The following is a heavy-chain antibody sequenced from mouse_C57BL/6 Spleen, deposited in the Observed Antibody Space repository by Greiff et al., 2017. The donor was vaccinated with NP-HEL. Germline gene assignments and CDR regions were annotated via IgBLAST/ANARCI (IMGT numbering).Heavy chain of an antibody. V-gene: IGHV1-15*01. Sequence: VQLQESGAELVRPGASVTLSCKASGYTFTDYEMHWVKQTPVHGLEWIGAIDPATGGTAYNQKFKGKAILTADKSSSTAYMELRSLTSEDSAVYYCTRRDTAQATGYAMDYWGQGTSVTVSS. CDR2: IDPATGGT. D-gene: IGHD3-2*02. J-gene: IGHJ4*01. CDR1: GYTFTDYE. CDR3: TRRDTAQATGYAMDY.